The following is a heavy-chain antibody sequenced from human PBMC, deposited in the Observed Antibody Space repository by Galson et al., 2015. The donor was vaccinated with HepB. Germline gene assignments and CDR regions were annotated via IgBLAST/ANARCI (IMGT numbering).Heavy chain of an antibody. V-gene: IGHV5-51*03. Sequence: QSGAEVKKPGESLKISCKGSGYSFSNFWIGWVRQMPGKGLEWMGIIYPGDSDTRYSPSFQGQVIISAGKSISTAYLQWSSLKASDTAIYFCARGYCSDTICYYYAFDIWGQGTMVTVSS. CDR2: IYPGDSDT. J-gene: IGHJ3*02. CDR1: GYSFSNFW. CDR3: ARGYCSDTICYYYAFDI. D-gene: IGHD2-2*01.